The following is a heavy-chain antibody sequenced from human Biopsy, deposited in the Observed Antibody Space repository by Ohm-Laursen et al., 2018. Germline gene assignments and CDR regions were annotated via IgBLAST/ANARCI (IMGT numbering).Heavy chain of an antibody. J-gene: IGHJ4*02. Sequence: GSSVKVSCKASGYTFTGQYLHWVRQAPGQGLEWMGWIRPLNGDTKYGQKFQDRVTMTTDTSTSTVYMELTSLRSDDTAVYYCARGEVTFGELIVSLDSWGQGTLVTVSS. CDR3: ARGEVTFGELIVSLDS. CDR1: GYTFTGQY. CDR2: IRPLNGDT. V-gene: IGHV1-18*01. D-gene: IGHD3-16*02.